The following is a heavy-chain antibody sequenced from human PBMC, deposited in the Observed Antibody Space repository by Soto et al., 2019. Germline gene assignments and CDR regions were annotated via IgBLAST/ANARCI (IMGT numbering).Heavy chain of an antibody. Sequence: PSETMSLTCAVYGGSFSCYYLSWIRKHTGKGLEWIGYINHSGSTYYNPSLKSRVTISVDTSKNQFSLKLSSVTAADTAVYYCARAGGSSSRNYYYYGMDVWGQGTTVTVSS. J-gene: IGHJ6*02. CDR3: ARAGGSSSRNYYYYGMDV. CDR2: INHSGST. V-gene: IGHV4-34*09. CDR1: GGSFSCYY. D-gene: IGHD6-6*01.